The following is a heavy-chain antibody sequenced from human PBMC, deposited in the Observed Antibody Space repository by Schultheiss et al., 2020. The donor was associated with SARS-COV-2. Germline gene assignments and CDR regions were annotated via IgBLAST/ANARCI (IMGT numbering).Heavy chain of an antibody. J-gene: IGHJ5*02. CDR1: GGSISSGGYY. Sequence: SETLSLTCTVSGGSISSGGYYWSWIRQHPGKGLEWIGYIYYSGSTNYNPSLKSRVTISVDTSKNQFSLKLSSVTAADTAVYYCARAYSSSWLGSWWFDPWGQGTLVTVSS. D-gene: IGHD6-13*01. CDR3: ARAYSSSWLGSWWFDP. CDR2: IYYSGST. V-gene: IGHV4-61*08.